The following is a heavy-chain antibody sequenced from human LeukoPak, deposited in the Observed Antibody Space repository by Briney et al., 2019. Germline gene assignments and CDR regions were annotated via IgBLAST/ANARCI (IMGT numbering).Heavy chain of an antibody. CDR3: ARVTYYDFWSGYSVGAFDI. V-gene: IGHV3-23*01. CDR2: ISGSGGST. CDR1: GFTFSSYW. D-gene: IGHD3-3*01. Sequence: GGSLRLSCAASGFTFSSYWMSWVRQAPGKGLEWVSAISGSGGSTYYADSVKGRFTISRDNAKNSLYLQMNSLRAEDTAVYYCARVTYYDFWSGYSVGAFDIWGQGTMVTVSS. J-gene: IGHJ3*02.